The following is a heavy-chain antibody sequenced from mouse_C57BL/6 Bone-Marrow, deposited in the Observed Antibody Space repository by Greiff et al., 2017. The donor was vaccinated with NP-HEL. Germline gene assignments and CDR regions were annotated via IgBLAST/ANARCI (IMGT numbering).Heavy chain of an antibody. J-gene: IGHJ2*01. CDR2: ISRGSSTT. CDR1: GFTISDYG. CDR3: ALTGPFAS. V-gene: IGHV5-17*01. D-gene: IGHD4-1*01. Sequence: EVHLVESGGGLVKPGGSLKFSCAASGFTISDYGMHWVRQAPEKGLEWVAYISRGSSTTYYADTVKGRFTISRDNAKNTLFLQMTSLGSEDTAMYYCALTGPFASWGQGTTLTVSS.